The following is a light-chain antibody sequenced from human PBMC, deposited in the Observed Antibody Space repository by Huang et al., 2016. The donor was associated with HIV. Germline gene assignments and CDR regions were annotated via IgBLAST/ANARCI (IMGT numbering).Light chain of an antibody. V-gene: IGKV3-15*01. CDR3: QQYNNWPPLLT. J-gene: IGKJ4*01. CDR2: GAS. Sequence: EIVLTQSPATLSLSPGERAALSCRATQSINNNLAWYQQKPGQSPRLLIYGASPRATGIPARFRGSGSGTEFTLTISSLQSEDFAVYYCQQYNNWPPLLTFGGGTKVEIK. CDR1: QSINNN.